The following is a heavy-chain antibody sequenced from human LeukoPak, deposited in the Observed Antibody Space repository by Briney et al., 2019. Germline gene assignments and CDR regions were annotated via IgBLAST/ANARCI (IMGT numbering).Heavy chain of an antibody. CDR3: ALPRGGSGSYYIDAIDI. V-gene: IGHV1-24*01. J-gene: IGHJ3*02. CDR2: FDPEDGET. Sequence: ASVKVSCKVSGYTLTELSMHWVRQAPGKGLEWMGGFDPEDGETIYAQKFQGRVTMTEDTSTDTAYMELSSLRSEDTAVYYCALPRGGSGSYYIDAIDIGGQGTMVTVSS. CDR1: GYTLTELS. D-gene: IGHD3-10*01.